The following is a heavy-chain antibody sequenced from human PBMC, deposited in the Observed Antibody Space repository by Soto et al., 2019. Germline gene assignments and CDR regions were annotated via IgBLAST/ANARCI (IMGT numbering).Heavy chain of an antibody. CDR1: GGTFSSYT. D-gene: IGHD3-22*01. J-gene: IGHJ2*01. CDR2: IIPILGIA. CDR3: ARGNYYDSSGYHKQSDFDL. V-gene: IGHV1-69*02. Sequence: ASVKVSCKASGGTFSSYTISWVRQAPGQGLEWMGRIIPILGIANYAQKFQGRVTITADKSTSTAYMELSSLRSEDTAVYYCARGNYYDSSGYHKQSDFDLWGRGTLVTVSS.